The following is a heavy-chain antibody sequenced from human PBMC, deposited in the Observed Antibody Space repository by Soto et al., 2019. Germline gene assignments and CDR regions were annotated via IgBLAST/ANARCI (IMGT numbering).Heavy chain of an antibody. J-gene: IGHJ6*02. CDR2: ISGSGGST. V-gene: IGHV3-23*01. CDR1: GFTFSSYA. CDR3: AKSFAGVDIIPYYYYYGMDV. D-gene: IGHD3-3*01. Sequence: GGSLRLSCAASGFTFSSYAMSWVRQAPGKGLEWVSAISGSGGSTYYADSVKGRFTISRDNSKNTLYLQMNSLRAEDTAVYYCAKSFAGVDIIPYYYYYGMDVWGQGTTVTVSS.